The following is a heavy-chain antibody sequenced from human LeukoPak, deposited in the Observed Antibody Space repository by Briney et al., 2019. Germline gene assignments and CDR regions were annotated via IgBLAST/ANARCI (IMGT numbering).Heavy chain of an antibody. Sequence: GGSLRLSCAASGFTFGDYYMSWIRQAPGKGLEWVSYISSSGSTIYYADSVKGRFTISRDNAKNSLYLQMNSLRAEDTAVYYCASGSAYSYDLNAFDIWGQGTMVTVSS. D-gene: IGHD5-18*01. CDR2: ISSSGSTI. CDR1: GFTFGDYY. J-gene: IGHJ3*02. CDR3: ASGSAYSYDLNAFDI. V-gene: IGHV3-11*01.